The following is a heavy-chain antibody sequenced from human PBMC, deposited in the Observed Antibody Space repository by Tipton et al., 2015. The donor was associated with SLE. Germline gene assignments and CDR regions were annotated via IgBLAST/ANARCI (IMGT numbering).Heavy chain of an antibody. Sequence: SLRLSCATSGFTFSDHYMSWIRQAPGKGLEWGSYISQSGSAIYYADSVKGRFTISRDNSKNTLYLQMNSLRAEDTAVYYCAGAILTGVDYWGQGTLVTVSS. CDR2: ISQSGSAI. D-gene: IGHD3-9*01. CDR3: AGAILTGVDY. J-gene: IGHJ4*02. V-gene: IGHV3-11*04. CDR1: GFTFSDHY.